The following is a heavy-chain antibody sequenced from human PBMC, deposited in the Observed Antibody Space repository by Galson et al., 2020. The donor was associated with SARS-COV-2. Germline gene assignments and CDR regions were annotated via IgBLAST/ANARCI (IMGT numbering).Heavy chain of an antibody. CDR3: AALQTTVTTLVS. CDR2: IVVHSADT. CDR1: GFTFTRSA. V-gene: IGHV1-58*01. J-gene: IGHJ5*02. Sequence: SVKVSCKASGFTFTRSAVQWVQQARGQRLEWIGWIVVHSADTKYAQKFQERVTITRDMSTSTVYMEVSSLRSDDTAVYYCAALQTTVTTLVSWGQGTLVSVSS. D-gene: IGHD4-17*01.